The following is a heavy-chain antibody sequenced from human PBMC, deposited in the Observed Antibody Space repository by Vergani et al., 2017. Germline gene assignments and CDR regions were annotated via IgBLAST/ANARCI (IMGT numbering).Heavy chain of an antibody. V-gene: IGHV3-48*03. CDR3: ARGDRLRYFDWLLPPPXFDY. CDR1: GFTFSSYE. D-gene: IGHD3-9*01. Sequence: VQLVESGGGVVQPGRSLRLSCAASGFTFSSYEMNWVRQAPGKGLEWVSYISSSGSTIYYADSVKGRFTISRDNAKNSLYLQMNSLRAEDTAVYYCARGDRLRYFDWLLPPPXFDYWGQGTLVTVSS. CDR2: ISSSGSTI. J-gene: IGHJ4*02.